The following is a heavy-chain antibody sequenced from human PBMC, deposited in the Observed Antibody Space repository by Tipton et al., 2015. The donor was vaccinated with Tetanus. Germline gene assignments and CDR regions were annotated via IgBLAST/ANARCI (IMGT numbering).Heavy chain of an antibody. CDR2: SWYDGTDK. CDR3: AREADCSGGSCFSGDLDP. CDR1: GFIFSSYG. J-gene: IGHJ5*02. D-gene: IGHD2-15*01. Sequence: CAASGFIFSSYGIHWVRQAPGKGLEWLAVSWYDGTDKYYADSVKGRFTISRDNSKNTLYLQMNSLRAEDTALYYCAREADCSGGSCFSGDLDPWGQGTQVTVSS. V-gene: IGHV3-33*01.